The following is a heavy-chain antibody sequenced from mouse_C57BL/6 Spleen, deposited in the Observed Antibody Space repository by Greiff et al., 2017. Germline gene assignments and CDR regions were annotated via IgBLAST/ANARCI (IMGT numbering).Heavy chain of an antibody. D-gene: IGHD2-1*01. CDR1: GYAFSSSW. CDR2: IYPGDGDT. V-gene: IGHV1-82*01. Sequence: QVQLKESGPELVKPGASVKISCKASGYAFSSSWMNWVKQRPGKGLEWIGRIYPGDGDTNYNGKFKGEATLTADKSSSTAYMQLSSLTSEDSAVYCCARSTPYFDYWGQGTTLTVSS. J-gene: IGHJ2*01. CDR3: ARSTPYFDY.